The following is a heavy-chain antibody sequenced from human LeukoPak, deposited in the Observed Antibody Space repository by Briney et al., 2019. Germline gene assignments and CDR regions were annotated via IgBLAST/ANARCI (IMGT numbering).Heavy chain of an antibody. Sequence: PGRSLRLSCAASGFTFSSYGMHWVRQAPGKGLEWVAVIWYDGSNKYYADSVKGRFTISRDNSKNTLYLQMNSLRAEDTAVYCCAKVSSSSRGDWYFDLWGRGTLVTVSS. CDR1: GFTFSSYG. CDR3: AKVSSSSRGDWYFDL. CDR2: IWYDGSNK. J-gene: IGHJ2*01. V-gene: IGHV3-33*06. D-gene: IGHD6-6*01.